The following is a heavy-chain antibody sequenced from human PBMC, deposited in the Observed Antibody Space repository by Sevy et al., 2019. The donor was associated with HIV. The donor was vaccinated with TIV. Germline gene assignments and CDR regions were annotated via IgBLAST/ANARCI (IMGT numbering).Heavy chain of an antibody. J-gene: IGHJ4*02. V-gene: IGHV4-61*02. CDR3: AREDFIAVAGTGEDYFDY. CDR2: IYASGST. CDR1: GGSISSGSYY. Sequence: SETLSLTCTVSGGSISSGSYYWSWIRQPAGKGREWIGRIYASGSTNYNPSLKSRVTMSVDTSKNQFSLKLTSVTAADTAVYYCAREDFIAVAGTGEDYFDYWGQGTLVTVSS. D-gene: IGHD6-19*01.